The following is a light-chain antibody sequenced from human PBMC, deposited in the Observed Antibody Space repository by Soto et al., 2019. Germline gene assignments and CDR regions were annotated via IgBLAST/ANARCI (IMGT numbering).Light chain of an antibody. CDR1: QSVSNSY. V-gene: IGKV3-20*01. CDR2: GAS. CDR3: QQYGTTRIT. J-gene: IGKJ5*01. Sequence: LPQSPGTLSLSPGERATLSYRASQSVSNSYLAWYQQKPGQAPRLLMYGASNRATGIPDRFSGSGSETDFTLTISRLEPEDFAVYYCQQYGTTRITFGQGTRLEIK.